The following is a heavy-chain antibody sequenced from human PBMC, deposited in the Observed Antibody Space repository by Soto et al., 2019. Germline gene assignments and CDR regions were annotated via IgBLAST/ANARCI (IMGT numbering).Heavy chain of an antibody. Sequence: QLQLQESGPGLVKPSETLSLTCTVSGGSISSSSYYWGWIRQPPGKGLEWIGSIYYSGSTYYNPSLKSRVTISVDTSKTQFSLKLSSVPAADTAVYYCASLFYCSSTSCYYYYGMDVWGQGTTVTVSS. V-gene: IGHV4-39*01. CDR1: GGSISSSSYY. CDR3: ASLFYCSSTSCYYYYGMDV. D-gene: IGHD2-2*01. J-gene: IGHJ6*02. CDR2: IYYSGST.